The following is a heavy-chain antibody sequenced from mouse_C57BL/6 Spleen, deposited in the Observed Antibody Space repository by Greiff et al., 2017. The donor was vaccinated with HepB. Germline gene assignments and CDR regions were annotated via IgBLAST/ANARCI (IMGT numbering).Heavy chain of an antibody. D-gene: IGHD2-4*01. CDR1: GFTFSDYY. CDR3: ARHELRYAMDY. CDR2: ISNGGGST. J-gene: IGHJ4*01. Sequence: EVKLVESGGGLVQPGGSLKLSCAASGFTFSDYYMYWVRQTPEKRLEWVAYISNGGGSTYYPDTVKGRFTISRDNAKNTLYLQMSRLKSEDTAMYYCARHELRYAMDYWGQGTSVTVSS. V-gene: IGHV5-12*01.